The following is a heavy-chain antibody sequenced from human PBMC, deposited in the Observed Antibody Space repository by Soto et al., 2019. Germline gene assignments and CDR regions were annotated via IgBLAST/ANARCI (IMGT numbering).Heavy chain of an antibody. D-gene: IGHD6-19*01. J-gene: IGHJ5*02. CDR1: GGSIISSNW. CDR3: ARGRYSSGWYGEWFDP. CDR2: IYHSEST. Sequence: PSETLSLTCAVSGGSIISSNWWSLVRHPPGKGLEWIGEIYHSESTNYNPSLKSRVIISVDKSNNQFSLRLTSVTAADTAVYYCARGRYSSGWYGEWFDPWGQGTLVT. V-gene: IGHV4-4*02.